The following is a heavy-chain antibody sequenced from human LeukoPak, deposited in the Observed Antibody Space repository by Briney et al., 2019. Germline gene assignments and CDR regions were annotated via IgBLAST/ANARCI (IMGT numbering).Heavy chain of an antibody. CDR2: IFSGGST. CDR1: GFTVSSNY. V-gene: IGHV3-66*01. Sequence: PGGSLRLSCAASGFTVSSNYMSWVRQAPGKGLEWVSVIFSGGSTYYADSVKGRFTISRDNSKNTLYLQMNSLRAEDTAVYYCARYSGYEAHFDYWGQGTLVTVSS. CDR3: ARYSGYEAHFDY. J-gene: IGHJ4*02. D-gene: IGHD5-12*01.